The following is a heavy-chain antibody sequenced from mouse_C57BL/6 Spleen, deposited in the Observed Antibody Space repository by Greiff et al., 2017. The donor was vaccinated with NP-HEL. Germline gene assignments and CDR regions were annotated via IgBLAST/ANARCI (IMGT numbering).Heavy chain of an antibody. Sequence: QVTLKESGPGILQPSQTLSLTCSFSGFSLSTFGMGVGWIRQPSGKGLEWLAHIWWDDDKYYNPALKSRLTISKDTSKNQVFLKIANVDTADTATYYCARLITTVGDWYFDVWGTGTTVTVSS. V-gene: IGHV8-8*01. CDR1: GFSLSTFGMG. CDR2: IWWDDDK. J-gene: IGHJ1*03. D-gene: IGHD1-1*01. CDR3: ARLITTVGDWYFDV.